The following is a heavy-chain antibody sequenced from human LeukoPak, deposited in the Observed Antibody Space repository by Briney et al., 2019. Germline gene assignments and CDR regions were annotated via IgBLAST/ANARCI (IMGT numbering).Heavy chain of an antibody. Sequence: SVKVSCKATGGTFSSYAISWVRQAPGQGLEWMGGIIPIFGTANYAQKFQGRVTITTDESTSTAYMELSSLRSEDTAVYYCARDSSGYYSPLSWGQGTLVTVSS. V-gene: IGHV1-69*05. CDR2: IIPIFGTA. CDR3: ARDSSGYYSPLS. D-gene: IGHD3-22*01. J-gene: IGHJ4*02. CDR1: GGTFSSYA.